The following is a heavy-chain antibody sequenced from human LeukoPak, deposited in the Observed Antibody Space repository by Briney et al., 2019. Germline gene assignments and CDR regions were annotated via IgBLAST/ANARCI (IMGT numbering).Heavy chain of an antibody. V-gene: IGHV3-66*02. D-gene: IGHD3-22*01. CDR2: IYSGGST. Sequence: GGSLRLSCAASGFTVSSNYMSWVRQAPGKGLEWVSVIYSGGSTYYADSVKGRFTISRDNSKNTLYLQVNSLRAEDTAVYYCARSAPYYYDSSGYHYWGQGTLVTVSS. J-gene: IGHJ4*02. CDR1: GFTVSSNY. CDR3: ARSAPYYYDSSGYHY.